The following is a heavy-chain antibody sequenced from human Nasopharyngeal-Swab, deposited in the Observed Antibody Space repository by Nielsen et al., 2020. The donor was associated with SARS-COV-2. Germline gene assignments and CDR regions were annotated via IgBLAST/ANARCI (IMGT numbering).Heavy chain of an antibody. CDR3: ARGGGSWYIDYYGMDV. V-gene: IGHV4-39*07. J-gene: IGHJ6*02. CDR2: IYYSGST. D-gene: IGHD6-13*01. Sequence: ESLKISCTVSGGSISSSSYYWGWIRQPPGKGLEWIGSIYYSGSTYYNPSLKSRVTISVDTSKNQFSLKLSSVTAADTAVYYCARGGGSWYIDYYGMDVWGQGTTVTVSS. CDR1: GGSISSSSYY.